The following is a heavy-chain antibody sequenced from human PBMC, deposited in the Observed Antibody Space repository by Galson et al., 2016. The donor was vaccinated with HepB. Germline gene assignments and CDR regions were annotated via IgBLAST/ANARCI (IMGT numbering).Heavy chain of an antibody. CDR1: GFTFSRYW. CDR2: IKQDGSEE. J-gene: IGHJ4*02. CDR3: ARSCGLASYYSVPFY. D-gene: IGHD3-10*01. Sequence: SLRLSCAASGFTFSRYWMTWVRQAPGKGLEWVANIKQDGSEEYYVDSVKGRFTVSRDNAKNSLYLQMNSLRAEDTAVYYCARSCGLASYYSVPFYWGQGTLVTVSS. V-gene: IGHV3-7*03.